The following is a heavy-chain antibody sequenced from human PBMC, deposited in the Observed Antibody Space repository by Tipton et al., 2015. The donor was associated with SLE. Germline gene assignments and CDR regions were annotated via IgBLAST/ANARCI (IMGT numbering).Heavy chain of an antibody. D-gene: IGHD3-3*01. CDR1: GYSISSGYY. CDR3: ARGVYYDFWSGSYYYYYMDV. V-gene: IGHV4-38-2*02. J-gene: IGHJ6*03. CDR2: IYHSGST. Sequence: TLSLTCTVSGYSISSGYYWGWIRQPPGKGLEWIGSIYHSGSTYYNPSLKSRVTISVDTSKNQFSLKLSSVTAADTAVYYCARGVYYDFWSGSYYYYYMDVWGKGTTVTVSS.